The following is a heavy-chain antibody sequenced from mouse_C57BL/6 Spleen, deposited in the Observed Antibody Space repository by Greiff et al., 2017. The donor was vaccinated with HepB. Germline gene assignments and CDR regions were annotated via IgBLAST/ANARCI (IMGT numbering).Heavy chain of an antibody. Sequence: VQLQQSGPVLVKPGASVKMSCKASGYTFTDYYMNWVKQSHGKSLEWIGVINPYNGGTSYNQKFKGKATLTVDKSSSTAYMELNSLTSEDSAVYYWASYGSSLYAMDYWGQGTSVTVSS. CDR3: ASYGSSLYAMDY. J-gene: IGHJ4*01. CDR1: GYTFTDYY. D-gene: IGHD1-1*01. CDR2: INPYNGGT. V-gene: IGHV1-19*01.